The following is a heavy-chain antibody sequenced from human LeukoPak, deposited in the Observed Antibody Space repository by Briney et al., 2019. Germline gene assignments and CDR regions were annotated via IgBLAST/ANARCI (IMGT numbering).Heavy chain of an antibody. CDR2: INGRSGHM. Sequence: GGSLRLSCAASGFSFSSYSMNWVRQAPGKGLEWVSSINGRSGHMYYADSVRGRFTISRDNAENSLYLQMSGLRAEDTAVYYCARDPNILDYFYFYMDVWGKGTTVTVSS. V-gene: IGHV3-21*01. CDR3: ARDPNILDYFYFYMDV. J-gene: IGHJ6*03. D-gene: IGHD2-21*01. CDR1: GFSFSSYS.